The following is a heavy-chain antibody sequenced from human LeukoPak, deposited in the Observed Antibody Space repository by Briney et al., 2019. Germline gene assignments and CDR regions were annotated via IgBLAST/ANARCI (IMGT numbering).Heavy chain of an antibody. Sequence: SETLSLTCTVSGGSISSGSYYWSWIRQPAGKGLEWIGRIYTSGSTNYNPSLKSRVTISVDTSKNQFSLKLSSVTAADTAVYYCAREMGLIVVVPAETNWFDPWGQGTLVTVSS. CDR2: IYTSGST. V-gene: IGHV4-61*02. CDR1: GGSISSGSYY. D-gene: IGHD2-2*01. CDR3: AREMGLIVVVPAETNWFDP. J-gene: IGHJ5*02.